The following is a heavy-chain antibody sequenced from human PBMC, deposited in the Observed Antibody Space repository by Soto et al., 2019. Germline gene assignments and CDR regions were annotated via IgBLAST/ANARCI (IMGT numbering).Heavy chain of an antibody. J-gene: IGHJ5*02. V-gene: IGHV3-23*01. D-gene: IGHD3-10*01. CDR1: GFTFSRYA. CDR2: ISGSGGST. CDR3: AKASRDSSNTMVRGVPFDP. Sequence: EVQLLESGGGLVQPGGSLRLSCAASGFTFSRYAMSWVRQAPGKGLEWVSAISGSGGSTYYADSVKGRFTISRDNSKNTLYLQMNSLRADDTAVYYCAKASRDSSNTMVRGVPFDPWGQGTLVTVSS.